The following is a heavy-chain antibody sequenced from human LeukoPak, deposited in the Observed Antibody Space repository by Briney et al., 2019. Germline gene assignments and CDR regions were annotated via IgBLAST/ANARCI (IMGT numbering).Heavy chain of an antibody. CDR1: GFTFSNAW. D-gene: IGHD1-1*01. CDR2: VHYSGST. Sequence: PGGSLRLSCAASGFTFSNAWLNWVRQAPGKGLEWVGYVHYSGSTDYNPSLRSRVTISVDTSKNQFPLKMSSVTAADTAVYYCARHESGTTRDYWGQGTLVTVSS. J-gene: IGHJ4*02. CDR3: ARHESGTTRDY. V-gene: IGHV4-59*08.